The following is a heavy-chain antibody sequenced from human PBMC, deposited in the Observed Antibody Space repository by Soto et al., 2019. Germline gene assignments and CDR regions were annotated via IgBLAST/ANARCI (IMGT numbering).Heavy chain of an antibody. D-gene: IGHD3-10*01. J-gene: IGHJ5*02. V-gene: IGHV1-24*01. CDR3: ATRGKYYYDSGSAYNWFDP. CDR1: GYTLTELS. CDR2: FDPEDGET. Sequence: ASVKVSCKVSGYTLTELSMHWVRQAPGKGLEWMGGFDPEDGETIYAQKFQGRVTMTEDTSTDTAYMELSSLRSEDTAVYYCATRGKYYYDSGSAYNWFDPWGQGTLVTVSS.